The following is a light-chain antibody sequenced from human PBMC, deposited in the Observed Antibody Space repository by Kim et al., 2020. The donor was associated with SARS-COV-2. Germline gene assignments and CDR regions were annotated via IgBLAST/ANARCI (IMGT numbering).Light chain of an antibody. CDR1: QDIRNH. Sequence: ASVGDSVTITCRASQDIRNHVAWYQQKPGKAPNLLIFFASSLQSGIPSRFSGSRSGTDFTLTINSLQPEDFATYFCQQVNSYPLTFGGGTKVDIK. V-gene: IGKV1-9*01. CDR2: FAS. J-gene: IGKJ4*01. CDR3: QQVNSYPLT.